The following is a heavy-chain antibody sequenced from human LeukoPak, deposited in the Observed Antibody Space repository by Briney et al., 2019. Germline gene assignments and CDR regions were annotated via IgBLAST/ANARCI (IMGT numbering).Heavy chain of an antibody. CDR2: ISYSGST. CDR1: GASISGYY. J-gene: IGHJ4*02. V-gene: IGHV4-59*12. CDR3: AREGSAGAVARGFDY. Sequence: SETLSLTCTVSGASISGYYWSWIRQPPGKGLEWIGYISYSGSTNYNPSLKSRVTISVDTSKNQFSLKLSSVTAADTAEYYCAREGSAGAVARGFDYWGQGTLVTVSS. D-gene: IGHD6-19*01.